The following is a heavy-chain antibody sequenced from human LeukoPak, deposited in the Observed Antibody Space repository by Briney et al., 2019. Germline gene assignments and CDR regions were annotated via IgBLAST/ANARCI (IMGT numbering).Heavy chain of an antibody. D-gene: IGHD3-22*01. CDR3: ARGKGHYYDSSGYYLAY. Sequence: PSETLSLTCTVSGGSISTYYWSWIRQPPGKGLEWIGYMYYSGSTNYNPSLKSRVTISVDTSKNQFSLKLSSVTAADTAVYYCARGKGHYYDSSGYYLAYWGQGTLVTVSS. CDR1: GGSISTYY. CDR2: MYYSGST. V-gene: IGHV4-59*01. J-gene: IGHJ4*02.